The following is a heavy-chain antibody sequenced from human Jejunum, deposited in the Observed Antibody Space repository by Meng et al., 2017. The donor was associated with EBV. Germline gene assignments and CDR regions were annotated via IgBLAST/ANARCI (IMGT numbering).Heavy chain of an antibody. CDR2: ISSSGDVL. D-gene: IGHD6-13*01. V-gene: IGHV3-11*01. CDR3: ARVRHGNSWVPLDY. Sequence: QLWLVASVGGVVRPGGSLRLSCPASGFTFSDHYMKWIRQAPGKGLQWVSSISSSGDVLNYEDSVKGRFTISRDNAKKSLLLQMNSLRVEDTAVYYCARVRHGNSWVPLDYWGQGTLVTVSS. CDR1: GFTFSDHY. J-gene: IGHJ4*02.